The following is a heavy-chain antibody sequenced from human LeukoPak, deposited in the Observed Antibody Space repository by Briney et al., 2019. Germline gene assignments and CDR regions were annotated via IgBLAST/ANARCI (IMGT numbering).Heavy chain of an antibody. J-gene: IGHJ4*02. CDR2: ISGSGDIT. CDR3: ARRSKSSAIWYYFDY. D-gene: IGHD6-25*01. CDR1: GLSFSSYG. Sequence: PGGSLTLSCAASGLSFSSYGINWVRQAPGKGLEWVSGISGSGDITYYADSVKGRLTISRDNPRNTLDLQMNSLRAEDTAVYYCARRSKSSAIWYYFDYWGQGTLVTVSS. V-gene: IGHV3-23*01.